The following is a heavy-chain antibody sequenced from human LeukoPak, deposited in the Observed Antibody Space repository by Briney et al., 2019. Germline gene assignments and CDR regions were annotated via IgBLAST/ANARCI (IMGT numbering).Heavy chain of an antibody. Sequence: ASVKVSCKASGYTFTSYAMHWVRQAPGQRLEWMGWINAGNGNTKYSQKFQGRVTITRDTSASTAYMELSSLRSEDTAVYYCARGPSYYYGSGSYYDYFDYWGQGTLVTVSS. CDR3: ARGPSYYYGSGSYYDYFDY. D-gene: IGHD3-10*01. V-gene: IGHV1-3*01. CDR2: INAGNGNT. CDR1: GYTFTSYA. J-gene: IGHJ4*02.